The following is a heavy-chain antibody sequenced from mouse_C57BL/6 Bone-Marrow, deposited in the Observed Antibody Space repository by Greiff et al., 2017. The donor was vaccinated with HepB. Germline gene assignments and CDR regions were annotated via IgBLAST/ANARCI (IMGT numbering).Heavy chain of an antibody. J-gene: IGHJ4*01. V-gene: IGHV1-52*01. D-gene: IGHD3-2*02. CDR2: IDPSDSET. Sequence: VQLQQPGAELVRPGSSVKLSCKASGYTFTSYWMHWVKQRPIQGLEWIGNIDPSDSETHYNQKFKDKATLTVDKSSSTAYMQLSSLTSEDSAVYYCARRGQLRLRYYAMDYWGQGTSVTVSS. CDR3: ARRGQLRLRYYAMDY. CDR1: GYTFTSYW.